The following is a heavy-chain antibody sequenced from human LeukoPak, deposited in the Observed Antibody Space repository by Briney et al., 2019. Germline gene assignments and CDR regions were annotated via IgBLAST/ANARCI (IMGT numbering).Heavy chain of an antibody. CDR1: NGSISSYHCY. CDR3: ARRYGSGSYTFDY. Sequence: PSETLSLTCIVSNGSISSYHCYWGWMPQPPGKGLEWIGTVYHSGSTKYNTYLKSRVTISVDTSKNQFSLKLSSVTAADTAVYYCARRYGSGSYTFDYWGQGTLVTVSS. D-gene: IGHD3-10*01. J-gene: IGHJ4*02. CDR2: VYHSGST. V-gene: IGHV4-39*07.